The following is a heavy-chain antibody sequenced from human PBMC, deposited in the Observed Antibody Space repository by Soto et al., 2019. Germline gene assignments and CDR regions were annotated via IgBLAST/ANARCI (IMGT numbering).Heavy chain of an antibody. Sequence: QVQLVESGGGLIKPGGSLRLSCAASQFNFSDYYMSWIRQAPGRGLECISYITNTGSSVYYADSVKGRFSISRDNARGLLDLEMNSLRADDTAVYYCAIFYGYYDHYFHGMDVLGQGTTVTVSS. CDR1: QFNFSDYY. V-gene: IGHV3-11*01. CDR3: AIFYGYYDHYFHGMDV. J-gene: IGHJ6*02. D-gene: IGHD4-17*01. CDR2: ITNTGSSV.